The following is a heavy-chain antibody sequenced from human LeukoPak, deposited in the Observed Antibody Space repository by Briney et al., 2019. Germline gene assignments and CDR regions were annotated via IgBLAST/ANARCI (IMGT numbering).Heavy chain of an antibody. CDR2: INHSGST. D-gene: IGHD2-8*01. CDR1: GGSISSSSYY. J-gene: IGHJ4*02. V-gene: IGHV4-39*07. Sequence: SETLSLTCTVSGGSISSSSYYWSWIRQPPGKGLEWIGEINHSGSTNYNPSLKSRVTISVDTSKNQFSLKLSSVTAADTAVYYCARVLTGGLIDYWGQGTLVTVSS. CDR3: ARVLTGGLIDY.